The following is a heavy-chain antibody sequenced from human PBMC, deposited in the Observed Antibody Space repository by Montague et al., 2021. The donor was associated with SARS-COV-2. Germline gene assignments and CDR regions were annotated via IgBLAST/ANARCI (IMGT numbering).Heavy chain of an antibody. CDR3: VGALDIVVVAATMGFEH. J-gene: IGHJ4*02. D-gene: IGHD2-2*03. CDR2: ISYGGSNQ. Sequence: SLRLSCAASGFDFSSYPMHWVRQAPGKGLERVAVISYGGSNQYYVDSVKGRFTISRDNSKNTVFLQMNSLRADDTAVYYCVGALDIVVVAATMGFEHWGQGTLVTVSA. V-gene: IGHV3-30-3*01. CDR1: GFDFSSYP.